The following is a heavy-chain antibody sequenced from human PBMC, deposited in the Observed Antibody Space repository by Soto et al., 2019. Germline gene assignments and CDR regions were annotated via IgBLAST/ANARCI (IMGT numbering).Heavy chain of an antibody. Sequence: SVKVSCKTSGFTFTNSAVQWVRQARGQRLVWTGWIIVASGRTNYAREVQERVTISRDTSTSTAYMELSGLRSEDTAVYYCVAELYSGGGCCSFDFWGQGTMVTVSS. CDR1: GFTFTNSA. CDR2: IIVASGRT. V-gene: IGHV1-58*01. D-gene: IGHD2-21*02. J-gene: IGHJ3*01. CDR3: VAELYSGGGCCSFDF.